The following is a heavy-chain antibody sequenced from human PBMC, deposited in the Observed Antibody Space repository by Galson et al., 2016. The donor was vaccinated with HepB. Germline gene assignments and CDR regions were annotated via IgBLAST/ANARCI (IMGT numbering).Heavy chain of an antibody. CDR2: IRYDGSNK. V-gene: IGHV3-33*08. Sequence: SLRLSCAASGFTFSTYAMSWVRQAPGKGLEWVAVIRYDGSNKYYADSVKGRFTISRDNSKNTLYLQMDSLRAEDTAVYYCARGVTIFGVVTNPSDVWGQGTTVTVSS. CDR3: ARGVTIFGVVTNPSDV. D-gene: IGHD3-3*01. J-gene: IGHJ6*01. CDR1: GFTFSTYA.